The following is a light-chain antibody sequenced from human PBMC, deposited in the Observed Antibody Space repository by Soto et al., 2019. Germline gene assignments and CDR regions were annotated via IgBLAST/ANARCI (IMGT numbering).Light chain of an antibody. CDR2: GDI. J-gene: IGLJ1*01. CDR1: SSNIGAGYD. CDR3: QSYDSSLSGFYV. Sequence: QSVLTQPPSVSGAPGQRVTISCTGSSSNIGAGYDVHWYQQLPGTAPKLLIYGDINRPSGVPDRFSGSKSGTSASLAITGLQAEDEADYSCQSYDSSLSGFYVFGTGTKLTVL. V-gene: IGLV1-40*01.